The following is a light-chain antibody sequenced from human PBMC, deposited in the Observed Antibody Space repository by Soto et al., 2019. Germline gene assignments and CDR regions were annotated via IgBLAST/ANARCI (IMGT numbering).Light chain of an antibody. CDR3: QHYVTSPPAWT. CDR2: GAS. Sequence: EIVLTQSPGTLSLSPGEGATLFCRASQSVSSTYLAWYQHKPGQAPRLLIYGASTRATGIPDRFSGNGSGTDFSLTISRLEPEDFAVYFCQHYVTSPPAWTFGQGTKV. J-gene: IGKJ1*01. CDR1: QSVSSTY. V-gene: IGKV3-20*01.